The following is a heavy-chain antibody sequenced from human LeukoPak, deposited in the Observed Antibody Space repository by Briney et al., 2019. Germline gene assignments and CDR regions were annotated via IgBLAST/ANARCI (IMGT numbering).Heavy chain of an antibody. CDR3: ARDRFSGSFSGFDY. D-gene: IGHD1-26*01. CDR1: GGSFSPDY. CDR2: IYTSGSS. J-gene: IGHJ4*02. V-gene: IGHV4-4*07. Sequence: PSETLSLTCTVSGGSFSPDYWSWIRQPAGQGLEWIGRIYTSGSSNYNPSLKSRATMSVDTSKNQISLNLTSVTAADTAVYYCARDRFSGSFSGFDYWGQGALVTVSS.